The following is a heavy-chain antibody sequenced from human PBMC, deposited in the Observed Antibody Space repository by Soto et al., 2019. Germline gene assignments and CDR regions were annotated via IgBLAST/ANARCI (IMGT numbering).Heavy chain of an antibody. V-gene: IGHV4-39*01. Sequence: QLQLQESGPGLVKPSETLSLTCTVSGGSISSSSYYWGWIRQPPGKGLEWIGSIYYSGSTYYNPSLKSRVTISVDTSKNQFALKLSSVTAADTAVYYCAGCIAAAGPTEDAFDIWGQGTMVTVSS. J-gene: IGHJ3*02. CDR1: GGSISSSSYY. D-gene: IGHD6-13*01. CDR3: AGCIAAAGPTEDAFDI. CDR2: IYYSGST.